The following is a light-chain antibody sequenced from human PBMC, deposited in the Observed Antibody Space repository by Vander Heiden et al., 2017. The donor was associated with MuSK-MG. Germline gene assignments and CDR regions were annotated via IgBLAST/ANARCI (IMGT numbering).Light chain of an antibody. V-gene: IGLV2-14*03. CDR1: SSDIADDDY. CDR3: ISYISRSSLVQ. J-gene: IGLJ2*01. CDR2: DGT. Sequence: SALTQPASVSGSPGQPITLSCTGSSSDIADDDYVSWYQQHSGKAPKLIIYDGTRRPSGVSDRFSGSKSGKTASLTTSGLRAEDEAHYYCISYISRSSLVQFGGGTEVTVL.